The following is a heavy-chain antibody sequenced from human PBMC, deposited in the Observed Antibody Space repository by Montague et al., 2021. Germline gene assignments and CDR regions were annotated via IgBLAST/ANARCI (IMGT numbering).Heavy chain of an antibody. CDR2: VFYNWAA. J-gene: IGHJ4*02. Sequence: SETLSLTCSVSGDSINGCCWNWIRQPPGKGLEWIGSVFYNWAANSNPSLKSRVTMSADTSTNQVSLTVNSVTAAAAAAYYCARQGFYERGCFFIWGLGTLVTVSS. D-gene: IGHD2/OR15-2a*01. CDR1: GDSINGCC. V-gene: IGHV4-59*01. CDR3: ARQGFYERGCFFI.